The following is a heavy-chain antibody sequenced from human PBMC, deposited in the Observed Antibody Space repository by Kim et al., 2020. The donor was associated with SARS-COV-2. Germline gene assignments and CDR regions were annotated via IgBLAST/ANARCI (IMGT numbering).Heavy chain of an antibody. CDR3: ARSPYCSSTSCYGPFYYMDV. Sequence: SETLSLTCTASGGSISSYYWSWIRQPPGKGLEWIGYIYYSGSTNYNPSLKSRVTISVDTSKNQFSLKLSSVTAADTAVYYCARSPYCSSTSCYGPFYYMDVWGKGTPVTVSS. V-gene: IGHV4-59*01. CDR1: GGSISSYY. D-gene: IGHD2-2*01. J-gene: IGHJ6*03. CDR2: IYYSGST.